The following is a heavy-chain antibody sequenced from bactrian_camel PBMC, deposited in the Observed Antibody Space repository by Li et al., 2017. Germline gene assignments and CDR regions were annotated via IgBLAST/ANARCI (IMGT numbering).Heavy chain of an antibody. J-gene: IGHJ4*01. CDR2: IYTGGSRT. D-gene: IGHD2*01. V-gene: IGHV3S54*01. Sequence: HVQLVESGGGSVQTGGSLRLSCVASGDTASRNCMGWFRQAAGKEREPIAAIYTGGSRTWYADSVKGRFTISRDDAKSTVYLQMNSLKPEDTAMYHCATGIWGAELRTYCSGSSRWGQGTQLLGPGDPGHRL. CDR1: GDTASRNC. CDR3: ATGIWGAELRTYCSGSSRWGQGTQL.